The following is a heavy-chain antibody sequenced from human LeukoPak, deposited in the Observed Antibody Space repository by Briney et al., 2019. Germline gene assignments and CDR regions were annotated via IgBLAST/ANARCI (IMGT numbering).Heavy chain of an antibody. J-gene: IGHJ4*02. V-gene: IGHV1-46*01. CDR2: INPSGGST. CDR3: ARATTVTRQFVIDY. D-gene: IGHD4-17*01. CDR1: GGTFSSYA. Sequence: ASVKVSCKASGGTFSSYAISWVRQAPGQGLEWMGIINPSGGSTSYAQKFQGRVTMTRDTSTSTVYMELSSLRSEDTAVYYCARATTVTRQFVIDYWGQGTLVTVSS.